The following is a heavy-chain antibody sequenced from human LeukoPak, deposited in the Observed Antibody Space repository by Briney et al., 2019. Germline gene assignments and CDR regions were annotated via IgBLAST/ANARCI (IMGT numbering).Heavy chain of an antibody. Sequence: PSETLSITCTVSGGSISGYYWSWIRQPPGKGLECIGYIYYSGSTNYNPSLKSRVTISVDTSRNQFSLKLTSVTAADTAVYYCAKVSDRDSSGYYWGFEYWGQGTLVTVSS. V-gene: IGHV4-59*08. CDR2: IYYSGST. CDR1: GGSISGYY. D-gene: IGHD3-22*01. CDR3: AKVSDRDSSGYYWGFEY. J-gene: IGHJ4*02.